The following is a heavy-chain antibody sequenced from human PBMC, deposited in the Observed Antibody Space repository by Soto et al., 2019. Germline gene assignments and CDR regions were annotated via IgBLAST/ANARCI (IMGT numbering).Heavy chain of an antibody. V-gene: IGHV4-30-2*01. CDR2: IHHNGGT. CDR1: GDSVSRENYS. J-gene: IGHJ4*02. Sequence: QVQLQESGSGLVKPSQTLSLTCAVSGDSVSRENYSWSWIRQPPGKGLEWMGHIHHNGGTYYNPSLRSRVTISVDRSKNQLSLKLTSVTAADTAVYYCARADGTTTFGYFDYWGQGALVTVSS. D-gene: IGHD4-4*01. CDR3: ARADGTTTFGYFDY.